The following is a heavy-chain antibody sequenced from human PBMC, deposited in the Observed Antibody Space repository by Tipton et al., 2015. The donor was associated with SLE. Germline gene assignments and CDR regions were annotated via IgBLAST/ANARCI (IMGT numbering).Heavy chain of an antibody. CDR3: AKDPTLVQGVIMGGEFDY. Sequence: SLRLSCAASGFNFDDYAMHWVRQGPGKGLEWVSGISWNSGNIDYADSVKGRFTISRDNAKNSLYLQMNSLRVEDTALYYCAKDPTLVQGVIMGGEFDYWGQGTLVTVSS. J-gene: IGHJ4*02. D-gene: IGHD3-10*01. CDR1: GFNFDDYA. CDR2: ISWNSGNI. V-gene: IGHV3-9*01.